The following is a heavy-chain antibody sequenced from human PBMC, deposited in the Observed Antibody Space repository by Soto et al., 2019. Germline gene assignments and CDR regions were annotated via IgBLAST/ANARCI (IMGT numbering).Heavy chain of an antibody. CDR1: GYSFTSHW. CDR3: ARRGSSGWYGGDWFDP. V-gene: IGHV5-51*03. J-gene: IGHJ5*02. D-gene: IGHD6-19*01. Sequence: EVQLVQSGAEVKKPGESLKISCKGSGYSFTSHWIAWVRQMPGKGLEWMGIIYPGDSDTRYSPSFQGQVTISADKSISTAHLQWSSLKASDTAMYYCARRGSSGWYGGDWFDPWGQGTLVTVSS. CDR2: IYPGDSDT.